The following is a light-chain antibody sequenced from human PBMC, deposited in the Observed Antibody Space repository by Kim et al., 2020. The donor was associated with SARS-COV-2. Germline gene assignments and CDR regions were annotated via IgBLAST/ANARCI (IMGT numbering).Light chain of an antibody. J-gene: IGLJ2*01. Sequence: RVTIYWSGSRSNIGRNYVYGNKQIPGTAPKLLIYRNKQRPSGVPDRFSGSKSGTSASLAISGLRSEDEADYYCAAWDDSLSGPVVCGGGTQLNVL. CDR2: RNK. V-gene: IGLV1-47*01. CDR3: AAWDDSLSGPVV. CDR1: RSNIGRNY.